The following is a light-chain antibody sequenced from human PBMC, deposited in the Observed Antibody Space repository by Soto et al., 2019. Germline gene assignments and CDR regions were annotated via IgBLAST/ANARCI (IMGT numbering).Light chain of an antibody. CDR3: QQAYGAPPT. V-gene: IGKV1-39*01. Sequence: DIQMTQSPSSVSASIGDRVTITCRASQSITTYLNWYQQTSGEAPKLLIYAAARLQTGVPSRFSGSGSGTDFTLTISSLQPEDFATYYCQQAYGAPPTFGQGPKVDIK. CDR1: QSITTY. J-gene: IGKJ1*01. CDR2: AAA.